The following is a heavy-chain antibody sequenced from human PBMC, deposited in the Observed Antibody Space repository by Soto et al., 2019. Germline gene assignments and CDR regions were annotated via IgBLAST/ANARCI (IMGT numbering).Heavy chain of an antibody. CDR2: IYYSGST. V-gene: IGHV4-4*02. D-gene: IGHD5-18*01. CDR3: ARHRYSYGVYYFDY. J-gene: IGHJ4*02. CDR1: GGSISSSNW. Sequence: AETLSLTCAVSGGSISSSNWWSWVRQPPGKGLEWIGEIYYSGSTNYNPSLTSRVTISVDTSKNQFSLKLSSVTAADTAVYYCARHRYSYGVYYFDYWGQGTLVTSPQ.